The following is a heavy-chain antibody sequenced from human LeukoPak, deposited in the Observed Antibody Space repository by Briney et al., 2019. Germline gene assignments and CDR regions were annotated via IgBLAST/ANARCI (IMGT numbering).Heavy chain of an antibody. Sequence: GGSLRLSCAASGFTFSSYGMHWVRQAPGKGLEWVAFIRYDGSNKYYADSVKGRFTISRDNSKNTLYLQMNSLRAEDTAVYYCAKDRGNYDFWSDYHDYWGQGTLVTVSS. CDR1: GFTFSSYG. CDR2: IRYDGSNK. CDR3: AKDRGNYDFWSDYHDY. V-gene: IGHV3-30*02. J-gene: IGHJ4*02. D-gene: IGHD3-3*01.